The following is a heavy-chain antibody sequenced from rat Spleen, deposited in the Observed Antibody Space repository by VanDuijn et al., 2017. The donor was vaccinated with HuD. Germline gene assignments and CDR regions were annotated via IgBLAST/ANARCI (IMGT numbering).Heavy chain of an antibody. CDR3: VRQDTSGYANWFGF. D-gene: IGHD4-3*01. Sequence: EVQLVESGGGLVQPGRSLELSCAASGFIFRNYDMAWVRQAPTKGLEWVASISPSGGGTYYRDSVKGRFTVSRDNAKRTVHLQMDSLRSEDTATYYCVRQDTSGYANWFGFWGQGTLVTVSS. J-gene: IGHJ3*01. V-gene: IGHV5S23*01. CDR2: ISPSGGGT. CDR1: GFIFRNYD.